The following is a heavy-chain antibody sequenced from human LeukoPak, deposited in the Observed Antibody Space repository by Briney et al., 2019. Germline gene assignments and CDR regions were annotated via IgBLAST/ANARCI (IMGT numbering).Heavy chain of an antibody. Sequence: GGSLRLSCAASGFTVSTNYMSWVRQAPGKGLEWVANIKQDGSEKYYVDSVKGRFTISRDNARNSLYLQMNSLRAEDTAVYYCAREGRYYDFWSGSGYNWFDPWGQGTLVTVSS. CDR1: GFTVSTNY. V-gene: IGHV3-7*01. CDR2: IKQDGSEK. D-gene: IGHD3-3*01. CDR3: AREGRYYDFWSGSGYNWFDP. J-gene: IGHJ5*02.